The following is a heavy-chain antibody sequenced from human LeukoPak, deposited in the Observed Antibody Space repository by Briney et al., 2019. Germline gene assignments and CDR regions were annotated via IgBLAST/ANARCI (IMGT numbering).Heavy chain of an antibody. J-gene: IGHJ4*02. CDR1: GFTFSSYA. CDR2: ISGSGGST. V-gene: IGHV3-23*01. Sequence: GGSLRLSGAASGFTFSSYAMSWVRQAPGKGLEWVSAISGSGGSTYYADSVKGRFTTSRDNSKNTLYLQMNSLRAEDTAVYYCAKGGDYYGSGSPFDYWGQGTLVTVSS. D-gene: IGHD3-10*01. CDR3: AKGGDYYGSGSPFDY.